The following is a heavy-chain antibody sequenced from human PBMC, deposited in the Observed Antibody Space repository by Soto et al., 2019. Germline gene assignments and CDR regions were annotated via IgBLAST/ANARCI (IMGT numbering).Heavy chain of an antibody. J-gene: IGHJ2*01. V-gene: IGHV1-69*12. D-gene: IGHD5-12*01. CDR3: ARGNHRWLQLWYFDR. CDR2: IIPIFGTA. CDR1: GGTFSSYT. Sequence: QVQLVQSGAEVKKPGSSVTVSCKASGGTFSSYTISWVRQAPGQGLEWMGGIIPIFGTANYAQKFQGRVTITADESPSTDYMELSSLRSEDTAVYYCARGNHRWLQLWYFDRWGRGTLVTVSS.